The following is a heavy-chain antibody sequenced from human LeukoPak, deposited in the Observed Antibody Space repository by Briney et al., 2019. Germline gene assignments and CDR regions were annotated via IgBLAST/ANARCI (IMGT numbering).Heavy chain of an antibody. J-gene: IGHJ5*02. CDR2: IYTSGST. CDR1: GGSISSGSYY. V-gene: IGHV4-61*02. CDR3: AREIQTDNWFDP. D-gene: IGHD5-18*01. Sequence: SQTLSLTCTVSGGSISSGSYYWNWIRQPAGKGLEWIGRIYTSGSTNYNPSLKSRVTISVDTSKNQFSLKLSSVTAADTAVYYCAREIQTDNWFDPWGQGTLVTVSS.